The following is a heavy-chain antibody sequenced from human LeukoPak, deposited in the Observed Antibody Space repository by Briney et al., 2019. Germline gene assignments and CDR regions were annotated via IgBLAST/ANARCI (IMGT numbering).Heavy chain of an antibody. V-gene: IGHV1-69*04. Sequence: GGSLRLSCAASGGTFSSYAISWVQQAPGQGLEWMGRIIPILGIANYAQKFQGRVTITADKSTSTAYMELSRLRSDDTAVYYCARGRTYYYDSSGYYYDAFDIWAKGQWSPSLQ. J-gene: IGHJ3*02. CDR1: GGTFSSYA. CDR3: ARGRTYYYDSSGYYYDAFDI. D-gene: IGHD3-22*01. CDR2: IIPILGIA.